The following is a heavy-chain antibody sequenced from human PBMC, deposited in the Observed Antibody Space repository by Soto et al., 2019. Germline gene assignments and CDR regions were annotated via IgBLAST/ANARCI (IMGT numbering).Heavy chain of an antibody. CDR2: INPSGGST. J-gene: IGHJ3*02. CDR1: GYTFTNYY. CDR3: ARDGDYYDSSGYSGAFDI. D-gene: IGHD3-22*01. V-gene: IGHV1-46*01. Sequence: ASVKVSCKASGYTFTNYYLHWVRQAPGQGLKWMGIINPSGGSTTYAQKFQGRVTVTRDTSTSAVYMELSSLRSEDTALYFCARDGDYYDSSGYSGAFDIWGQGTIVTVSS.